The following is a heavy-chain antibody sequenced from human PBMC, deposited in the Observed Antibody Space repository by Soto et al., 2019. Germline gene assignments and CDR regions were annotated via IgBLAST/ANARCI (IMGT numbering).Heavy chain of an antibody. Sequence: VQLVQSGAEVKKPGASVKVSCKASGYTFTSYGISWVRQAPGQGLEWMGWISAYNGNTNYAQKLQGRVTMTTDTSTSTAYMELRSLRSYDTAVYYCARVYYDILTGYSAEFDYWGQGTLVTVSS. CDR3: ARVYYDILTGYSAEFDY. CDR2: ISAYNGNT. D-gene: IGHD3-9*01. V-gene: IGHV1-18*01. J-gene: IGHJ4*02. CDR1: GYTFTSYG.